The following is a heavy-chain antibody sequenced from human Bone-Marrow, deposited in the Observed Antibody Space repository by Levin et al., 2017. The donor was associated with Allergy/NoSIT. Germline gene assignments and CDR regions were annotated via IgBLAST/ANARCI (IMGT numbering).Heavy chain of an antibody. D-gene: IGHD4-17*01. CDR1: GDSISSGGYY. Sequence: PSETLSLTCVVSGDSISSGGYYWGWIRQIPGTGLEWIGHIYYSGRTFYSPSLKSRVSISVDTSKNQFSLKLASVTAADTAVYYCARDYHDYGIDPFDIWGQGTMVTVSS. V-gene: IGHV4-31*11. CDR3: ARDYHDYGIDPFDI. J-gene: IGHJ3*02. CDR2: IYYSGRT.